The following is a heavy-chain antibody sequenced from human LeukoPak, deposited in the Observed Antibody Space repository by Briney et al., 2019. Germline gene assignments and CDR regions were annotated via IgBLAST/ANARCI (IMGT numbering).Heavy chain of an antibody. CDR3: ARDLRFGESPTFDY. D-gene: IGHD3-10*01. Sequence: HPGGSLRLSCAASGFTFSSYWMSWVRQAPGKGLEWVPNIKQDGSEKYYVDSVKGRFTISRDNAKNSLYLQMNSLRAEDTTVYYCARDLRFGESPTFDYWGQGTLVTVSS. CDR1: GFTFSSYW. J-gene: IGHJ4*02. V-gene: IGHV3-7*04. CDR2: IKQDGSEK.